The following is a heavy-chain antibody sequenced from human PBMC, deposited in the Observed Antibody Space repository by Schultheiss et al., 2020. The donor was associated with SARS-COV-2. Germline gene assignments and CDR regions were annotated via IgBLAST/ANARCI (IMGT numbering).Heavy chain of an antibody. CDR2: ISGSGGST. Sequence: GGSLRLSCADSGSTFNDFAMSWVRQAPGKGLEWVSAISGSGGSTYYADSVKGRFTISRDNSKNTLYLQMNSLRAEDTAVYYCAKLSIAAGRGFDYWGQGTLVTVSS. CDR3: AKLSIAAGRGFDY. CDR1: GSTFNDFA. V-gene: IGHV3-23*01. J-gene: IGHJ4*02. D-gene: IGHD6-6*01.